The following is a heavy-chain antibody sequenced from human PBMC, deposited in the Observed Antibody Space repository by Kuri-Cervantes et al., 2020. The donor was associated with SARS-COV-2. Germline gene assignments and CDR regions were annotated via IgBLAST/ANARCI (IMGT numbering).Heavy chain of an antibody. V-gene: IGHV4-34*01. CDR3: ARGRRGVPATVFDY. CDR1: GGSFSGYY. Sequence: SETLSLTCAVYGGSFSGYYWSWIRQPPGKGLEWIGEINHSGSTNYNPSLKSRVTISVDTSKNQFSLKLSSVTAADTAAYYCARGRRGVPATVFDYWGQGTLVTVSS. CDR2: INHSGST. D-gene: IGHD2-2*01. J-gene: IGHJ4*02.